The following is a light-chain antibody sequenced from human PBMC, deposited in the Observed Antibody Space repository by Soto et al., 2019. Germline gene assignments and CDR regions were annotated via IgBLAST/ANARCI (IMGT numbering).Light chain of an antibody. V-gene: IGKV1-6*01. CDR1: QGIRTD. Sequence: IQITDSPSSLSASVLDRVTITCRASQGIRTDLGWYQQKPGKAPVLLISGASDLQSGVSSRFSGRGSGTEFTLTISSLQPEDFATYYCLHDYDYPLTFGPGTKVDIK. CDR3: LHDYDYPLT. J-gene: IGKJ1*01. CDR2: GAS.